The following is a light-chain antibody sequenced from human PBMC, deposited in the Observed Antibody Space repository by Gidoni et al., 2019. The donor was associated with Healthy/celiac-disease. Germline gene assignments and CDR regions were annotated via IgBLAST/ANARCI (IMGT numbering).Light chain of an antibody. CDR3: QQRSNWPWT. J-gene: IGKJ1*01. Sequence: EIVLTQSPATLSLSPGERATLSCRASQSVISYLAWYQQKPGQAPRLLNYDASNRATGIPARFSGSGSGSDFTLTISSLEPKDFAFYYCQQRSNWPWTFGQGTKVEIK. V-gene: IGKV3-11*01. CDR2: DAS. CDR1: QSVISY.